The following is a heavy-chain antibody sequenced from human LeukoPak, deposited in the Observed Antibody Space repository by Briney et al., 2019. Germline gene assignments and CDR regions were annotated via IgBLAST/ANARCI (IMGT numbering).Heavy chain of an antibody. Sequence: SVKVSCKASGGTFSSYAISWVRQAPGQGLEWMGRIIPIFGTANYAQKFQGRVTITTDESTSTAYMELSSLRSKDTAVYYCARALMYPFSDYFDYWGQGTLVTVSS. CDR1: GGTFSSYA. CDR3: ARALMYPFSDYFDY. J-gene: IGHJ4*02. CDR2: IIPIFGTA. V-gene: IGHV1-69*05. D-gene: IGHD2/OR15-2a*01.